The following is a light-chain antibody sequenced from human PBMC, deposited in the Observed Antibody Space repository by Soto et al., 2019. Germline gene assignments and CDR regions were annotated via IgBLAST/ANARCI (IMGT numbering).Light chain of an antibody. J-gene: IGLJ3*02. CDR3: CSYAGTSFWV. CDR1: SSDVGTYKF. Sequence: QSALTQPASVSGSPGQSITISCTGTSSDVGTYKFVSWYQQHPGKVPTLIIHEGTKRPSGVSNRFSGSKSGNTATLTISGLQPEDEANYYCCSYAGTSFWVFGGGTKLTVL. V-gene: IGLV2-23*01. CDR2: EGT.